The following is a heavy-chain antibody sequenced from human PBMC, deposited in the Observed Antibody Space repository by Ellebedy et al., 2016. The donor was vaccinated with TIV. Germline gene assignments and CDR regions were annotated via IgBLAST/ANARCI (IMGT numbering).Heavy chain of an antibody. CDR3: ARTKGEGGSYPGSVY. Sequence: ASVKVSXXASGYTFSSYGISWVRQAPGQGLEWMGWINANNGNTNYAQNLQGRVTMTTDTSTSTAYMELRSLRSDDTAVYYCARTKGEGGSYPGSVYWGQGTLVTVSS. CDR1: GYTFSSYG. V-gene: IGHV1-18*01. D-gene: IGHD1-26*01. J-gene: IGHJ4*02. CDR2: INANNGNT.